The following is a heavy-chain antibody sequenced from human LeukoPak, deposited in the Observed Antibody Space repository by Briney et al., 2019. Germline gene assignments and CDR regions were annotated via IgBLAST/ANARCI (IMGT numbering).Heavy chain of an antibody. CDR3: ARAVRHGSSLNWFDP. Sequence: PGGSLRLSCAASGFTFSSYSMNWVRQAPGKGLEWVSSISSSSSYIYYADSVEGRFTISRDNAKNSLYLQMNSLRAEDTAVYYCARAVRHGSSLNWFDPWGQGTLVTVSS. D-gene: IGHD6-13*01. CDR1: GFTFSSYS. CDR2: ISSSSSYI. J-gene: IGHJ5*01. V-gene: IGHV3-21*01.